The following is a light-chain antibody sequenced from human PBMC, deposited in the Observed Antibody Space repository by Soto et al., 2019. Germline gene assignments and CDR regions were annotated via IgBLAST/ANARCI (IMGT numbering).Light chain of an antibody. CDR1: RSNIGSNT. Sequence: QSVLTQPPSASGTPGQRVTISCSGSRSNIGSNTVNWYQQLPGTAPKLLIYSNNQRPSGVPDRFSGSKSGTSASLAISGHQSEDEADYYCAAWDDSLNGYVFGTGTKVTVL. CDR2: SNN. V-gene: IGLV1-44*01. CDR3: AAWDDSLNGYV. J-gene: IGLJ1*01.